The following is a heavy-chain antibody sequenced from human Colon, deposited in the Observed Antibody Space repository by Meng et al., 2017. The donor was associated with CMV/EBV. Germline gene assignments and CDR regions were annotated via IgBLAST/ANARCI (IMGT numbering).Heavy chain of an antibody. Sequence: GESLKISCVGSGFTFSDYCLHWVRQAPGEGLEWVAFISWNGNNEFYADAVKERFTISRDNSETSLYLQMDSLRAGDTAVYYCAKSPWGDILTGYYYYFDHWGQGTRVTVSS. D-gene: IGHD3-9*01. CDR1: GFTFSDYC. CDR2: ISWNGNNE. CDR3: AKSPWGDILTGYYYYFDH. J-gene: IGHJ4*02. V-gene: IGHV3-30*18.